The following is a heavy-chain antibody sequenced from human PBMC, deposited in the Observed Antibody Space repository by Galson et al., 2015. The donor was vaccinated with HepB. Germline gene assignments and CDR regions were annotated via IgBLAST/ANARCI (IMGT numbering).Heavy chain of an antibody. D-gene: IGHD3-22*01. CDR1: GFTFSNAW. V-gene: IGHV3-15*01. J-gene: IGHJ4*02. Sequence: LRLSCAASGFTFSNAWMSWVRQAPGKGLEWVGRIKSKTDGGTTDYAAPVKGRFTISRDDSKNTLYLQMNSLKTEDTAVYYCTTEGYYYDSSGYTYYFDYWGQGTLVTVSS. CDR3: TTEGYYYDSSGYTYYFDY. CDR2: IKSKTDGGTT.